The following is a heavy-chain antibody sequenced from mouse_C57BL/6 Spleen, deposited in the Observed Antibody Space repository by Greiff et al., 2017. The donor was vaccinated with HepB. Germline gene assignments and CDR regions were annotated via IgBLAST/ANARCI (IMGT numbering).Heavy chain of an antibody. CDR2: ISSGSSTI. Sequence: EVQLVESGGGLVKPGGSLKLSCAASGFTFSDYGMHWVRQAPEKGLEWVAYISSGSSTIYYADTVKGRFTISRDNAKNTLFLQMTSLRSEDTAMYYCAREAYYSNYDYAMDYWGQGTSVTVSS. J-gene: IGHJ4*01. CDR1: GFTFSDYG. D-gene: IGHD2-5*01. V-gene: IGHV5-17*01. CDR3: AREAYYSNYDYAMDY.